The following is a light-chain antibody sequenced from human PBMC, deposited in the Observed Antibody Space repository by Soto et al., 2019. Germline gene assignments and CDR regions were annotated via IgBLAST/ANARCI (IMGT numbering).Light chain of an antibody. Sequence: QSALTQPASVSGSPGQSITISCTGTSSDVGGYNYVSWYQHLPVKAPKLVIFEVSNRPSGISNRFSGSKSDNTASLTISGLQAEDEDDYYCSSYRTNSTWVFGGGTKLTVL. J-gene: IGLJ3*02. V-gene: IGLV2-14*01. CDR1: SSDVGGYNY. CDR3: SSYRTNSTWV. CDR2: EVS.